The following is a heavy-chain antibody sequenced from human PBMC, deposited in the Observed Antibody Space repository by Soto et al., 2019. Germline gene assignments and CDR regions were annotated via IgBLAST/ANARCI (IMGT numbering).Heavy chain of an antibody. J-gene: IGHJ4*02. Sequence: QVQLQESGPGLVKPSETLSLTCTVSGGSISSYYWSWIRQPPGKGLEWIGYIYYSGSTNYNPSLMTPVTISVDTSKNQFSLNLISVAAADTAVYYCARRDGWTRDYWGQGTLVTVSS. CDR3: ARRDGWTRDY. V-gene: IGHV4-59*08. D-gene: IGHD3-3*01. CDR1: GGSISSYY. CDR2: IYYSGST.